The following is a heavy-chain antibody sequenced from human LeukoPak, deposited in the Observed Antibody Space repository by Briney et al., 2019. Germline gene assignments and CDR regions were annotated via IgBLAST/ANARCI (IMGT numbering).Heavy chain of an antibody. V-gene: IGHV4-34*01. CDR1: GGSFSGYY. D-gene: IGHD1-26*01. Sequence: SETLSLTCAVYGGSFSGYYWSWIRQPPGKGLEWIGEINHRGSTNYNPSLKSRVTISVDTSKNQFSLKLSSVTAADTAVYYCARGRVGASPPFDYWGQGTLVTVSS. J-gene: IGHJ4*02. CDR3: ARGRVGASPPFDY. CDR2: INHRGST.